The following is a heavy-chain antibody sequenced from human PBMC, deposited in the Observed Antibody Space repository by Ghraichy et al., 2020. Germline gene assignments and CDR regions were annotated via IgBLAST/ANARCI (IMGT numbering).Heavy chain of an antibody. CDR1: GGSISSYY. V-gene: IGHV4-59*01. CDR2: IYYSGST. CDR3: ARDMSSGWSYYYYGMDV. Sequence: ETLSLTCTVSGGSISSYYWSWIRQPPGKGLEWIGYIYYSGSTNYNPSLKSRVTISVDTSKNQFSLKLSSVTAADTAVYYCARDMSSGWSYYYYGMDVWGQGTTVTVSS. J-gene: IGHJ6*02. D-gene: IGHD6-19*01.